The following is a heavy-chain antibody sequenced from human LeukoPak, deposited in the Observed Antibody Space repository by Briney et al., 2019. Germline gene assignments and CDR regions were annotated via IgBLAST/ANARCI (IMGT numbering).Heavy chain of an antibody. CDR1: GGTFSSYA. V-gene: IGHV1-69*04. J-gene: IGHJ6*02. Sequence: SVMVSCKASGGTFSSYAISWVRQAPGQGLEWMGRIIPILGIANYAQKFQGRVTITADKSTSTAYMELSSLRSEDTAVYYCATRGGSTSRQTHYYYYGMDVWGQGTTVTVSS. D-gene: IGHD2-2*01. CDR3: ATRGGSTSRQTHYYYYGMDV. CDR2: IIPILGIA.